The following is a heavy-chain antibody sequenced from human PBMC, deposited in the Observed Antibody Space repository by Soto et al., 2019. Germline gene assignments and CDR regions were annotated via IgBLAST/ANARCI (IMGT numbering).Heavy chain of an antibody. D-gene: IGHD1-1*01. CDR1: GGSISSGGHS. CDR2: ISHSGST. CDR3: ARRYGYSFDY. Sequence: QTLSLTCAVSGGSISSGGHSCSWIRQPPGKGLECIGYISHSGSTNYNPSLKSRVTISVDKSKNQFSLKLSSVTAADTAVYYCARRYGYSFDYWGQGTLVTVSS. J-gene: IGHJ4*02. V-gene: IGHV4-30-2*01.